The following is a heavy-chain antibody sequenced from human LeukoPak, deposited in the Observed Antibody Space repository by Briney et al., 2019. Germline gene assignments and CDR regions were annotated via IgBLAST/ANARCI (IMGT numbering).Heavy chain of an antibody. CDR1: GYTFTSYD. V-gene: IGHV1-2*02. J-gene: IGHJ4*02. CDR3: ARDSGSGSYHY. CDR2: ISPNSGTT. D-gene: IGHD3-10*01. Sequence: ASVKVSCKASGYTFTSYDISWVRQAPGQGLEWMGWISPNSGTTNSAQKFQDRVTMTRDTSISTAYMELSRLRSDGTALYYCARDSGSGSYHYWGQGTLVTVSS.